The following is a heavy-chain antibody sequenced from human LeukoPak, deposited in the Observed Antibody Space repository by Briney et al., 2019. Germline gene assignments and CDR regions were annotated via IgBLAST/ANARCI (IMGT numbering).Heavy chain of an antibody. D-gene: IGHD5-12*01. CDR1: GGSISSSSYY. J-gene: IGHJ4*01. V-gene: IGHV4-39*01. Sequence: PSETLSLTCTVSGGSISSSSYYWGWICQPPGKGREWSGRIYYSGSTYYNTSLKSRVTISAYTTKNQFYLKLSSVTASDAAVYYCPSTASGYYLMYYFDYWGQGTLVTVSS. CDR2: IYYSGST. CDR3: PSTASGYYLMYYFDY.